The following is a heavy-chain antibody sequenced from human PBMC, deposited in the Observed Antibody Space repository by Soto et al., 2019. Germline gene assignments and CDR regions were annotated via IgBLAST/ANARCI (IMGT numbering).Heavy chain of an antibody. CDR3: ARVPTHGDYGQNYYYYYGMDV. CDR2: TSDSGTT. V-gene: IGHV4-4*02. J-gene: IGHJ6*02. Sequence: QMQLQESGPGLVKPSGTLSLTCAVSGGSISSGTWWSWVRQPPGKGLEWIGETSDSGTTKYNPSLKSRVTISVDKSKKQISLKLTSVTAADTAMYYCARVPTHGDYGQNYYYYYGMDVWGQGTTVTVSS. D-gene: IGHD4-17*01. CDR1: GGSISSGTW.